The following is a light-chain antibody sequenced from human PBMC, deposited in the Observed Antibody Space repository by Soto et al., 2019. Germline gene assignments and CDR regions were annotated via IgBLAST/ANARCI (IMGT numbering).Light chain of an antibody. CDR3: CSLTTSHTYV. CDR2: HVT. V-gene: IGLV2-14*03. Sequence: QSALTQPASVSVSPGQSITISCTGTSSDIGHYDYVSWYQQHPGKAPKLMIYHVTYRPSGVSNRYSGSKSGNSASLTISGLHADDEADYYCCSLTTSHTYVFGSGTKLTVL. J-gene: IGLJ1*01. CDR1: SSDIGHYDY.